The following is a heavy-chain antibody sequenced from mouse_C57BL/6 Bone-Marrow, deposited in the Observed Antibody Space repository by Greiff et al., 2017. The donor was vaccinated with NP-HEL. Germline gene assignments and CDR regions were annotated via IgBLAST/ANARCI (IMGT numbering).Heavy chain of an antibody. CDR1: GYTFTDYY. Sequence: EVQLQQSGPELVKPGASVKISCKASGYTFTDYYMNWVKQSHGKSLEWIGDINPNNGGTSYNQKFKGKATLTVDKSSSTAYMELRSLTSEDSAVYYCAREAWVGDYWGQGTSVTVSS. D-gene: IGHD1-1*02. V-gene: IGHV1-26*01. J-gene: IGHJ4*01. CDR2: INPNNGGT. CDR3: AREAWVGDY.